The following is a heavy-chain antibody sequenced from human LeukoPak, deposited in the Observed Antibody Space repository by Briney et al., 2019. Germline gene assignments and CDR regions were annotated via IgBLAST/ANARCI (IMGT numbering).Heavy chain of an antibody. CDR1: GYSISSGYY. V-gene: IGHV4-38-2*02. J-gene: IGHJ4*02. CDR3: ARGFIAAAAFDY. Sequence: PSETLSLTCTVSGYSISSGYYWGWIRQPPGKGLEWIGSIYHSGSTYYNPSLKSRVTISVDTSKNQFSLKLSSVTAADTAVYYCARGFIAAAAFDYWGQGTLVTVSS. CDR2: IYHSGST. D-gene: IGHD6-13*01.